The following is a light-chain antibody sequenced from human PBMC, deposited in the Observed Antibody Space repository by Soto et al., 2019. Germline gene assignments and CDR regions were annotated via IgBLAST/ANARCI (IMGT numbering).Light chain of an antibody. CDR3: QTWGTGIHVV. J-gene: IGLJ2*01. CDR1: SGHSSYA. CDR2: LDSDGSH. V-gene: IGLV4-69*01. Sequence: QPVLTQSPSASASLGASVKLTCTRSSGHSSYAIAWHQQQPEKGPRYLMKLDSDGSHTKGDAIPDRFSGSSSGAERYLTISSLQSEDEADYYCQTWGTGIHVVFGGGTQLTVL.